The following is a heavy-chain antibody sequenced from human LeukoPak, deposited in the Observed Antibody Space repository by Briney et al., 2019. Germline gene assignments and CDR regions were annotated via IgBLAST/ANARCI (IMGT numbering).Heavy chain of an antibody. CDR3: ARGRWFGEPHFDY. CDR1: GGSISSGSYY. J-gene: IGHJ4*02. V-gene: IGHV4-61*02. CDR2: IYTCGST. Sequence: SETLSLTCTVSGGSISSGSYYWSWIRQPAGKGLEWIGRIYTCGSTNYNPSLKSRVTISVDTSKNQFSLKLSSVTAADTAVYYCARGRWFGEPHFDYWGQGTLVTVSS. D-gene: IGHD3-10*01.